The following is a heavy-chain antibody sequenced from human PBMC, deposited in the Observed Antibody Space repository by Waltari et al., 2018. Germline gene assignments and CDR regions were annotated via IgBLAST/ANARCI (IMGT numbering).Heavy chain of an antibody. CDR2: IRNKANSYTT. CDR3: ARDLSPTYYYYYGMDV. Sequence: EVQLVESGGDLVQPGGSLRLSCAASGFTFSDPYMDCVRQAPGKGLEWVGRIRNKANSYTTDYAASVKGRFVISRDDSKNSLYLQMKTLKTEDTAMYYCARDLSPTYYYYYGMDVWGQGTTVTVSS. V-gene: IGHV3-72*01. J-gene: IGHJ6*02. CDR1: GFTFSDPY.